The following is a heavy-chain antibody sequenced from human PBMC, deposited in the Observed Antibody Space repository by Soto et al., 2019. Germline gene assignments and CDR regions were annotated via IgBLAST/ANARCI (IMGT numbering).Heavy chain of an antibody. J-gene: IGHJ6*02. D-gene: IGHD3-3*01. CDR1: GFTFSSYA. Sequence: SLRLSCAASGFTFSSYAMHWVRQAPGKGLEWVAVISYDGSNKYYADSVKGRFTISRDNSKNTLYLQMNSLRAEDTAVYYCARVGGEWLFTIYGMDVWGQGTTVTVSS. CDR2: ISYDGSNK. CDR3: ARVGGEWLFTIYGMDV. V-gene: IGHV3-30-3*01.